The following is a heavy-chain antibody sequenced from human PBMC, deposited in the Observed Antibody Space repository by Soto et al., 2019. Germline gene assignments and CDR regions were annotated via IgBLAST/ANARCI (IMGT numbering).Heavy chain of an antibody. D-gene: IGHD6-6*01. Sequence: SVKVSCKASGGTFSSYAISWVRQAPGQGLEWMGGIIPIFGTANYAQKFQGRVTITADESTSTAYMELSSLRSEDTAVYYCARDLRKQLVSRNWFDPWGQGTLVTV. J-gene: IGHJ5*02. CDR3: ARDLRKQLVSRNWFDP. CDR2: IIPIFGTA. V-gene: IGHV1-69*13. CDR1: GGTFSSYA.